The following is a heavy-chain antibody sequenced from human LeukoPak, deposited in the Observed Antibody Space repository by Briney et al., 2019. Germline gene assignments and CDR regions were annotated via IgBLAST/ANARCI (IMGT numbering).Heavy chain of an antibody. D-gene: IGHD1-14*01. CDR2: INPNSGGT. Sequence: GASVKVSCKASGYTFTVYYMHWVRQAPGQGLQWMGWINPNSGGTNYAQKFQGRVTMTRDTSISTAYMELSRLRSDDTAVYFCAPEVGRGYFDYWGQGTLVTVSS. V-gene: IGHV1-2*02. CDR1: GYTFTVYY. J-gene: IGHJ4*02. CDR3: APEVGRGYFDY.